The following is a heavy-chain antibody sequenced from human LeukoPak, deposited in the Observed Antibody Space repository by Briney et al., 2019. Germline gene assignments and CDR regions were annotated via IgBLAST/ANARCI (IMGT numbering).Heavy chain of an antibody. CDR3: AKSSSAEALIYDSRGYFDY. CDR1: GFTFDDYA. Sequence: PGGSLRPSCAASGFTFDDYAMHWVRQAPGQGLDWVSSISWNSANIGYADSLKGRFTISRDNAKNSLYLQMNSLRAEDTALYYCAKSSSAEALIYDSRGYFDYWGQGTLVTVSS. V-gene: IGHV3-9*01. D-gene: IGHD3-22*01. J-gene: IGHJ4*02. CDR2: ISWNSANI.